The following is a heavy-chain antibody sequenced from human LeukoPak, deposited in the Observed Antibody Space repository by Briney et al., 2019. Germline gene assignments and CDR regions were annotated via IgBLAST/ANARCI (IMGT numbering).Heavy chain of an antibody. Sequence: SETLSLTCTVSGGSISSSSYYWGWIRQPPGTGLEWIGSIYYSGSTYYNPSLKSRVTISVDTSKNQFSLKLSSVTAADTAVYYSAAADYDFWSGYYWFDPWGQGTLVTVSS. CDR2: IYYSGST. J-gene: IGHJ5*02. CDR3: AAADYDFWSGYYWFDP. D-gene: IGHD3-3*01. V-gene: IGHV4-39*01. CDR1: GGSISSSSYY.